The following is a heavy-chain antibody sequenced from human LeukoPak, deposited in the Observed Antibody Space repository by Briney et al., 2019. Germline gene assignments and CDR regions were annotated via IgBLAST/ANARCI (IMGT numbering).Heavy chain of an antibody. CDR3: ARGLYGDYGDY. D-gene: IGHD4-17*01. CDR2: IIPIFGTA. V-gene: IGHV1-69*05. Sequence: GSSVKVSCKASGGTFSSYAISWVRQAPGQGLEWMGRIIPIFGTANYAQKFQGRVTMTRDTSTSTVYMELSSLRSEDTAVYYCARGLYGDYGDYWGQGTLVTVSS. CDR1: GGTFSSYA. J-gene: IGHJ4*02.